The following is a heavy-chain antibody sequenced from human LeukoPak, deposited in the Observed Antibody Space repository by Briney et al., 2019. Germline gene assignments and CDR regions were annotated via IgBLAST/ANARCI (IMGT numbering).Heavy chain of an antibody. D-gene: IGHD3-10*01. CDR1: GGSISSYY. V-gene: IGHV4-4*07. Sequence: PSETLSLTCTVSGGSISSYYWSWIRQPAGKGLEWIGRIYTSGSTNYNPSLKSRVTMSVDTSKNQFSLKLSSVTAADTAVYYCARGFTMVRGVIIRVSGFDPWGQGTLVTVSS. J-gene: IGHJ5*02. CDR2: IYTSGST. CDR3: ARGFTMVRGVIIRVSGFDP.